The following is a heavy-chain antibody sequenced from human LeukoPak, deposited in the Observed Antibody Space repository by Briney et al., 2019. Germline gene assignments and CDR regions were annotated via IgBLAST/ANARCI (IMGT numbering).Heavy chain of an antibody. D-gene: IGHD2-2*01. V-gene: IGHV4-59*01. CDR2: IYYSGST. CDR3: ARASIVVVPAAILYYFDY. Sequence: PSETLSLTCTVSGGSISSYYWSWIRQPPGKGLEWIGYIYYSGSTNYNPSLKSRVTISVDTSKNQFSLKLSSVTAADTAVYYCARASIVVVPAAILYYFDYWGQGTLVTVSS. CDR1: GGSISSYY. J-gene: IGHJ4*02.